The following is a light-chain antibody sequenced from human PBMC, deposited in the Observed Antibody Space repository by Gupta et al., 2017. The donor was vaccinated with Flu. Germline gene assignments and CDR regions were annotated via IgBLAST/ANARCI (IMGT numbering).Light chain of an antibody. CDR2: ATS. CDR3: LQADSFPLT. Sequence: GDKVTITCRASQAINKYLAWFQQRTGEAPKLLIFATSFLQSGAPSRFSASGSGTDFTLTITSLRPEDFATYYCLQADSFPLTFGQGTRLEIK. V-gene: IGKV1D-12*01. CDR1: QAINKY. J-gene: IGKJ5*01.